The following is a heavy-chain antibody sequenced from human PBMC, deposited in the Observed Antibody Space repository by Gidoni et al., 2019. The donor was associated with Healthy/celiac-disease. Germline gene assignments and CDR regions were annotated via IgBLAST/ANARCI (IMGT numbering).Heavy chain of an antibody. CDR1: GGTFSSYT. CDR2: IIPILGIA. D-gene: IGHD3-10*01. Sequence: QVQLVQSGAEVKQPGSSVKVSCQASGGTFSSYTIRWVRQAPGQGLEWMGRIIPILGIANYAQKFQGRVTITADKSTSTAYMELSSLRSEDTAVYYCARLPYGSGSFGANWFDPWGQGTLVTVSS. CDR3: ARLPYGSGSFGANWFDP. V-gene: IGHV1-69*02. J-gene: IGHJ5*02.